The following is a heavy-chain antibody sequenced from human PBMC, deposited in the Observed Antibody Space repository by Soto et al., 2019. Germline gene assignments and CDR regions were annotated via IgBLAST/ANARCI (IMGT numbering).Heavy chain of an antibody. CDR1: GGSISSSSYY. CDR3: AIADFEYSSSLPYFDH. CDR2: IYYSGST. J-gene: IGHJ4*02. V-gene: IGHV4-39*01. Sequence: PSETLSLTCTVSGGSISSSSYYWGWIRXPPGKGLEWIGSIYYSGSTYYNPSLKSRVTISVDTSKNQFSLKLSSVTAADTAVYYCAIADFEYSSSLPYFDHWGQGTLVTV. D-gene: IGHD6-6*01.